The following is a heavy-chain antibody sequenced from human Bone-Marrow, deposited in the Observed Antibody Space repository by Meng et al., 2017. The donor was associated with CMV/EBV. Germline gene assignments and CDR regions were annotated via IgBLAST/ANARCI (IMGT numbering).Heavy chain of an antibody. CDR1: GYIFTTYG. Sequence: ASVKVSCKASGYIFTTYGISWVRQAPGQGLEWMGWISAYNGNTNYAQKLQGRVTMTTDTSTSTAYMELRSLRSDDTAVYYCARDPAVAGFPYHYYYGMDVWGQGTTVTVSS. J-gene: IGHJ6*02. CDR2: ISAYNGNT. V-gene: IGHV1-18*01. D-gene: IGHD6-19*01. CDR3: ARDPAVAGFPYHYYYGMDV.